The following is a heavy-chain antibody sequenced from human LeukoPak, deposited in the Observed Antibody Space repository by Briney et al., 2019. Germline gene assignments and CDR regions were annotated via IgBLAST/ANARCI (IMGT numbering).Heavy chain of an antibody. Sequence: GRSLRLSFAAPGFTFSSYGMHRVRQAPGKGLERVAVIWYDGSNKYYAQSVKGQFTISRDNSKNTLYLQMNRLRAEDTAVYYCARGYYYDSSGYYSLIFDYWGQGTLVTVSS. CDR3: ARGYYYDSSGYYSLIFDY. CDR2: IWYDGSNK. J-gene: IGHJ4*02. CDR1: GFTFSSYG. V-gene: IGHV3-33*08. D-gene: IGHD3-22*01.